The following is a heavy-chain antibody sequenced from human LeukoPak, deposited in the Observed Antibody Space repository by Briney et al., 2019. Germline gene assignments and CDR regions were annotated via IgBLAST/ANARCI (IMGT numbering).Heavy chain of an antibody. CDR1: GYSISSGYY. D-gene: IGHD3-22*01. V-gene: IGHV4-38-2*02. Sequence: PSETLSLTCSFSGYSISSGYYWGWIRQPPGQGLEWIGNIYHSGSTYYNPSLKSRVTISVDTSKNQFSLKLRSVTAADTAVYYCARVVQSTDSSGFYLPEYFQHWGQGTLVTVSS. CDR3: ARVVQSTDSSGFYLPEYFQH. J-gene: IGHJ1*01. CDR2: IYHSGST.